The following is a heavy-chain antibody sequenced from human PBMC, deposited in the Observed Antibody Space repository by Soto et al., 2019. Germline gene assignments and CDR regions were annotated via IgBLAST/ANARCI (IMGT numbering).Heavy chain of an antibody. CDR3: AHSDGDYSERYYYYHGMDV. Sequence: QITLKESGPTLVKPTQTLTLTCTFSDFSLNTIGVGVAWIRQPPGKALEWLALIYWDDDKRYSASLKSRLTITKDTSINQVVLTMANMDPVDTATYYCAHSDGDYSERYYYYHGMDVWGQGTTVTVSS. CDR2: IYWDDDK. V-gene: IGHV2-5*02. D-gene: IGHD4-17*01. J-gene: IGHJ6*02. CDR1: DFSLNTIGVG.